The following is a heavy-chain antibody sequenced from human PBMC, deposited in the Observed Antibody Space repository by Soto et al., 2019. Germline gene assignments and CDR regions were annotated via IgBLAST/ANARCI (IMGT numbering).Heavy chain of an antibody. CDR1: GGTFSSYA. D-gene: IGHD6-6*01. Sequence: QVQLVQSGAEVKKPGSSVKVSCKASGGTFSSYAISWVRQAPGQGLEWMGGIIPIFGTANYAQKFQGRVTITADDSTSTAYMELSSLRSEDTAVYYCARDHAYSSSSYNWFDPWGQGTLVTVSS. CDR2: IIPIFGTA. CDR3: ARDHAYSSSSYNWFDP. V-gene: IGHV1-69*12. J-gene: IGHJ5*02.